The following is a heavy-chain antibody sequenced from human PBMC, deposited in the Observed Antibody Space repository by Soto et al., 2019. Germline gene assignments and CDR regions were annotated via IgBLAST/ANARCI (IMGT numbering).Heavy chain of an antibody. V-gene: IGHV1-18*01. CDR3: ARDPRIAVAGDAFDI. Sequence: QVQLVQSGAEVKKPGASVKVSCKASGYTFTSYGISWVQQAPGQGLEWMGWISAYNGNSNYAQKLQGRVTMTTDTSTSTAYMELRSLRSDDTAVYYCARDPRIAVAGDAFDIWGQGTMVTVSS. CDR1: GYTFTSYG. J-gene: IGHJ3*02. CDR2: ISAYNGNS. D-gene: IGHD6-19*01.